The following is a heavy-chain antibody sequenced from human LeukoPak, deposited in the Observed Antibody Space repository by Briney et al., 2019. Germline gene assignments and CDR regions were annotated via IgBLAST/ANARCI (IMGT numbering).Heavy chain of an antibody. CDR3: ARRGAVAGTNGC. V-gene: IGHV1-8*01. D-gene: IGHD6-19*01. CDR2: MNPNSGNT. J-gene: IGHJ4*02. CDR1: GYTFTSYD. Sequence: ASVEVSCKASGYTFTSYDINWVRQATGQGLEWMGWMNPNSGNTGYAQKFQGRVTMTRNTSISTAYMELSSLRSEDTAVYYCARRGAVAGTNGCWGQGTLVTVSS.